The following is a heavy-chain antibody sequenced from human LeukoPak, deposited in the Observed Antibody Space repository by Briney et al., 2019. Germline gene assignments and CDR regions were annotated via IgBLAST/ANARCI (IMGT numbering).Heavy chain of an antibody. CDR2: IYYSGST. Sequence: SETLSLTCTVSGGSISSYYWSWIRQPRGKGLEWIGSIYYSGSTNYNPSLKSRVTISVDTSKSQFSLKLSSVTAADTAVYYCARQRDSSGYYFPHDAFDIWGQGTMVTVSS. J-gene: IGHJ3*02. CDR3: ARQRDSSGYYFPHDAFDI. CDR1: GGSISSYY. D-gene: IGHD3-22*01. V-gene: IGHV4-59*08.